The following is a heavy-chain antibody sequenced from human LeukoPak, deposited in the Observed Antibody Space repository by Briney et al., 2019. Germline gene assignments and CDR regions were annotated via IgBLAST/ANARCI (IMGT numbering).Heavy chain of an antibody. D-gene: IGHD3-22*01. Sequence: ASVKVSCKASGYTFTSYGISWVRQARGQGLEWMGWISAYNGNTNYAQKLQGRVTMTTDTSTSTAYMELRSLRSDDTAVYYCARDGHRRYHYDSSGREDAFDIWGQGTMVTVSS. CDR3: ARDGHRRYHYDSSGREDAFDI. V-gene: IGHV1-18*01. J-gene: IGHJ3*02. CDR1: GYTFTSYG. CDR2: ISAYNGNT.